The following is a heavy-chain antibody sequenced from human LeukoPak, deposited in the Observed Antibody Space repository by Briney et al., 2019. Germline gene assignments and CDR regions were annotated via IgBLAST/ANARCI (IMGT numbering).Heavy chain of an antibody. J-gene: IGHJ4*02. CDR1: GYTFTSYG. CDR3: ARARRGVNGRKEFDY. V-gene: IGHV1-18*01. CDR2: ISAYNGNT. D-gene: IGHD3-10*01. Sequence: GASVKVSCKASGYTFTSYGISWVRQAPGQGLEWMGWISAYNGNTNYAQKLQGRVTMTTDTSTSTAYMELRSLRSDDTAVYYCARARRGVNGRKEFDYWGQGTLVTVSS.